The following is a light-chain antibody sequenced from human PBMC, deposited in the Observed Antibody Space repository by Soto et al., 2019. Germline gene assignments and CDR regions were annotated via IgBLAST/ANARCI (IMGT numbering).Light chain of an antibody. CDR1: QSVSSSY. CDR2: GAS. J-gene: IGKJ5*01. Sequence: EIVLTQSPGTLSLSPGERATFSCRASQSVSSSYIAWYQQKRGQAPRRLIYGASIRATGIPDRFSGSGSGTDFTLTITSLQSEDFATYYCQQARSFPVTFGQGTRLEIK. V-gene: IGKV3-20*01. CDR3: QQARSFPVT.